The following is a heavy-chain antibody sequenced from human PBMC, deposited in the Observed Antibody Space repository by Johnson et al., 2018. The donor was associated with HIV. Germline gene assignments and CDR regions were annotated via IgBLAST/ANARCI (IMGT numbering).Heavy chain of an antibody. V-gene: IGHV3-33*08. CDR2: IWYDGSNK. D-gene: IGHD1-26*01. Sequence: QVQLVESGGGLVKPGGSLRLSCAASGFTFSNAWMSWVRQAPGKGLEWVAVIWYDGSNKYYADSVKGRFTISRDNSKNTLYLQMNSLRAEDTALYYCARGALSGSFDAFDIWGQGTMVTVSS. J-gene: IGHJ3*02. CDR1: GFTFSNAW. CDR3: ARGALSGSFDAFDI.